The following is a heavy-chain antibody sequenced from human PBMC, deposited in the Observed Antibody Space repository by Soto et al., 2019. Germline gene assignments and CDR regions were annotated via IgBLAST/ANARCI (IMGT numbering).Heavy chain of an antibody. Sequence: ASVKVSCKASGYTFTSYGISWVRQAPGQGREWMGWISAYNGNTNYAQKLQGRVTMTTDTSTSTAYMELRSLRSDDTAVYYCARCVDSSSGYYYYYGMDVWGQGTTVTVSS. CDR2: ISAYNGNT. J-gene: IGHJ6*02. CDR1: GYTFTSYG. V-gene: IGHV1-18*04. D-gene: IGHD6-6*01. CDR3: ARCVDSSSGYYYYYGMDV.